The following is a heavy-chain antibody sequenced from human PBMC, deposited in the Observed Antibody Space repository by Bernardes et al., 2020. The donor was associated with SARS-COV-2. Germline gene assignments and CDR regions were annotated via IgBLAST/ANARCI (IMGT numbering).Heavy chain of an antibody. Sequence: SETLSLTCTVSGGSISSYYWSWIRQPPGKGLEWIVYIYYSGSTNYNPSLKSRVTISVDTSKNQFSLKLSSVTAADTAVYYCARQGIRGVIPAPYYYYGMDVWGQGTTVTVSS. CDR3: ARQGIRGVIPAPYYYYGMDV. CDR2: IYYSGST. V-gene: IGHV4-59*08. D-gene: IGHD3-10*01. J-gene: IGHJ6*02. CDR1: GGSISSYY.